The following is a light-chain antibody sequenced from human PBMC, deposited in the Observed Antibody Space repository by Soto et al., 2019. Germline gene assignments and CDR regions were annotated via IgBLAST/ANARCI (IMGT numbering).Light chain of an antibody. CDR3: LFYFGGAEV. V-gene: IGLV7-43*01. CDR2: STS. J-gene: IGLJ2*01. CDR1: TGAVTSGYY. Sequence: QTVVTQEPSLTVCPGGTVTLTCASSTGAVTSGYYPNWFQQKPGQAPRALIYSTSIKHSWTPARFSGSLLGGKAALTLSGVQPEDEAEYYCLFYFGGAEVFGGGTKLTVL.